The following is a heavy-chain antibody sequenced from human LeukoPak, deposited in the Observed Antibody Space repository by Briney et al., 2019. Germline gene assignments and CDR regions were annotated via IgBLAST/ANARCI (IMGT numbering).Heavy chain of an antibody. CDR3: ATGSYSGGFDK. Sequence: GGSLRLSCAASGFTFSSYAMHWVRQAPGKGLEWVAVISYDGTNKNYADSVKGRFTISRDNSKNTVYLQMNSLRVEDAAVYYCATGSYSGGFDKWGQGTLVIVSS. CDR2: ISYDGTNK. D-gene: IGHD2-8*02. V-gene: IGHV3-30-3*01. CDR1: GFTFSSYA. J-gene: IGHJ4*02.